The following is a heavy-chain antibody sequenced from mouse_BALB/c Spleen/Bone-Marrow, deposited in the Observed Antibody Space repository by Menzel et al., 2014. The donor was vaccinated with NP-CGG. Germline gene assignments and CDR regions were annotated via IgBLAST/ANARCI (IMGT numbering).Heavy chain of an antibody. CDR2: IDPANDNT. Sequence: VHVKQSGAELVKPGASVKLSCTASGFNIKDTYIHWVKQRPEQGLEWIGRIDPANDNTKYNPKFQGKATITADTSPGTAYLQLSSLTSEDTAVYYCASYVYGYYFDYWGQGTTLTVSS. CDR1: GFNIKDTY. D-gene: IGHD2-2*01. CDR3: ASYVYGYYFDY. J-gene: IGHJ2*01. V-gene: IGHV14-3*02.